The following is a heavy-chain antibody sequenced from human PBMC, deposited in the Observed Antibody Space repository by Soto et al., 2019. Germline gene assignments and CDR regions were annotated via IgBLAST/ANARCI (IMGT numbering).Heavy chain of an antibody. Sequence: VQLVESGGGVVQPGRSLRLSCAASGFTFSSYAMHWVRQAPGKGLEWVAVISYDGSNKYYADSVKGRFTISRDNSKNTLYLQMNSLRAEDTAVYYCARPRYSGYDYLGYYYYGMDVWGQGTTVTVSS. J-gene: IGHJ6*02. V-gene: IGHV3-30-3*01. CDR3: ARPRYSGYDYLGYYYYGMDV. D-gene: IGHD5-12*01. CDR1: GFTFSSYA. CDR2: ISYDGSNK.